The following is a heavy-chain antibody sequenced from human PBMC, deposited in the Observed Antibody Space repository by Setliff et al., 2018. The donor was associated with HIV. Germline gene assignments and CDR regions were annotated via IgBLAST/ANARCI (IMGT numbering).Heavy chain of an antibody. CDR2: ISAYNGNT. V-gene: IGHV1-18*01. J-gene: IGHJ3*02. D-gene: IGHD2-15*01. CDR1: GYTFTHYA. Sequence: ASVKVSCKASGYTFTHYAISWVRQAPGQGLEYLGWISAYNGNTNYAQKVQGRITMTTDASTSTVDMELRSLTSDDTAVYYCARLASGGWPLEVFDIWGQGIMVT. CDR3: ARLASGGWPLEVFDI.